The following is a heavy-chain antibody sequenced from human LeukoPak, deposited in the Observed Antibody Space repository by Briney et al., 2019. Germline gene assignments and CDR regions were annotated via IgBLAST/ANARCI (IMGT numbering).Heavy chain of an antibody. Sequence: SETLSLTGTVSGGSTSSGGYYWGWIRQHPGKGLEWVAYISYSGSTYHNPSLRSRVTISLDTSKNQFSLKLSSVTAADTAVYYCARDHTPDYGDYYYGSDVWGQGPTVTVSS. CDR2: ISYSGST. D-gene: IGHD4-17*01. CDR3: ARDHTPDYGDYYYGSDV. CDR1: GGSTSSGGYY. V-gene: IGHV4-31*03. J-gene: IGHJ6*02.